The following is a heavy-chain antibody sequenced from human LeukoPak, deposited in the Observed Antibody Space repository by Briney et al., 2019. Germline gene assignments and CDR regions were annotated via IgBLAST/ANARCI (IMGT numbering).Heavy chain of an antibody. CDR3: ATDDSVLSRAIEI. D-gene: IGHD2-21*01. CDR2: IYYSGSA. V-gene: IGHV4-31*03. Sequence: SETLSLTCTVSGGSINSGGLFWTWLRQRPGRGLEWIGYIYYSGSAYYNPSLKSRATISVDTSKNQFSLKLISVTAADTALYYCATDDSVLSRAIEIWGQGTMVTVSS. CDR1: GGSINSGGLF. J-gene: IGHJ3*02.